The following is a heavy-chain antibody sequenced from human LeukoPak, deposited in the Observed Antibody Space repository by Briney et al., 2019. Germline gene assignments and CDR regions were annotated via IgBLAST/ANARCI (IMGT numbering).Heavy chain of an antibody. CDR1: GYSISSGYF. D-gene: IGHD3-10*01. V-gene: IGHV4-38-2*02. Sequence: SETLSLTCTVSGYSISSGYFWGWIGPPPGKGLEWIGTIYNSGSTYYKASLESRVTTSVDTSKNQFSLKLSSVTAADTAVYYCARRPRYYGSGSYPNCDYWGQGTLVTVSS. J-gene: IGHJ4*02. CDR2: IYNSGST. CDR3: ARRPRYYGSGSYPNCDY.